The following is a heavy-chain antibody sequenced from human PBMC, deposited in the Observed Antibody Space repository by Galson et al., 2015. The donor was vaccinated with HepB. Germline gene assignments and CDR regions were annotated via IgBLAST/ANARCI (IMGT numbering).Heavy chain of an antibody. CDR3: ARHSTTSRIYDY. D-gene: IGHD2-2*01. Sequence: SLRLSCAASGFTYSSYGMHWVRQAPGKGLEYVSAISSNGGSTYYANSVKDRFTISRDNSKNTLYLQMDSLRAEDMAVYYCARHSTTSRIYDYWGQGTLVTVSS. CDR1: GFTYSSYG. J-gene: IGHJ4*02. CDR2: ISSNGGST. V-gene: IGHV3-64*01.